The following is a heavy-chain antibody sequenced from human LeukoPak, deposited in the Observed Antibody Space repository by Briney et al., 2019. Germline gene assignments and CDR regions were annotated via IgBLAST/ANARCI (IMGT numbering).Heavy chain of an antibody. CDR1: GGSISSYY. J-gene: IGHJ6*02. CDR2: IYTSGST. CDR3: ARGEKQYSSGWYYYYGMDV. Sequence: KPSETLPLTCTVSGGSISSYYWSWSRPPAGKGLEWIGRIYTSGSTNYNPSLKSRVTMSVDTSKNQFSLKLSSVTAADTAVYYCARGEKQYSSGWYYYYGMDVWGQGTTVTVSS. V-gene: IGHV4-4*07. D-gene: IGHD6-19*01.